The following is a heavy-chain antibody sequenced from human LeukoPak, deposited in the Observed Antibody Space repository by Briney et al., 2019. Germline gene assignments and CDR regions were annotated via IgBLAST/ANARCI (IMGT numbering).Heavy chain of an antibody. CDR3: VRGFYVAARPGYYYYMDV. Sequence: PGGSLRLSCAASGFTFDDYGMSWVRQAPGKGLEWVSGINWNGGSTGYADSVKGRFTISRDNAKNSLYLQMNSLRAEDTALYYCVRGFYVAARPGYYYYMDVWGKGTTVTVSS. J-gene: IGHJ6*03. D-gene: IGHD6-6*01. CDR1: GFTFDDYG. CDR2: INWNGGST. V-gene: IGHV3-20*04.